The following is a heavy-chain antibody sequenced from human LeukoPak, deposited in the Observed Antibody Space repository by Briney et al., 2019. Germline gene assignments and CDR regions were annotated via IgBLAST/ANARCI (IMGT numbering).Heavy chain of an antibody. CDR2: INHSGST. CDR3: ARPRLRGSESSGNWFDP. CDR1: GGSFSGYY. J-gene: IGHJ5*02. D-gene: IGHD3-10*01. V-gene: IGHV4-34*01. Sequence: SETLSLTCAVYGGSFSGYYWSWIRQPPGKGLEWIGEINHSGSTNYNPSLKSRVTISVDTSKNQFSLKLSSVTAADTAVYYCARPRLRGSESSGNWFDPWGQGTLVTVSS.